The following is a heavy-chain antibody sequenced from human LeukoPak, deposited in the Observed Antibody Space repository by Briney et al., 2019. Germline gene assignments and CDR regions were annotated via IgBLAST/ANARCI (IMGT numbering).Heavy chain of an antibody. J-gene: IGHJ4*02. CDR2: ISSSSSYI. Sequence: GGSLRLSCAASGFTFSSYSMNWVRQAPGKGLEWVSSISSSSSYIYYADSVKGRFTISRDNAKNSLYLQMNSLRAEDTAVYYCARYNYGSGSYSDSWGQGTLVTVSS. D-gene: IGHD3-10*01. V-gene: IGHV3-21*01. CDR1: GFTFSSYS. CDR3: ARYNYGSGSYSDS.